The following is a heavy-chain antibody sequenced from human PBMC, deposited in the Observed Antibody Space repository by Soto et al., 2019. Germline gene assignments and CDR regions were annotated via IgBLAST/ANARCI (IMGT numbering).Heavy chain of an antibody. Sequence: QVQLVESGGGLVKPGGSLRLSCAASGFTFSDYYMSWIRQAPGKWLEWGSYISSSGSTIYYADSVKGRFTISRDNAKNSLYLQMNSLRAEDTAVYYCATYYYGSGSYLHQAGGFDYWGQGTLVTVSS. J-gene: IGHJ4*02. V-gene: IGHV3-11*01. CDR1: GFTFSDYY. D-gene: IGHD3-10*01. CDR3: ATYYYGSGSYLHQAGGFDY. CDR2: ISSSGSTI.